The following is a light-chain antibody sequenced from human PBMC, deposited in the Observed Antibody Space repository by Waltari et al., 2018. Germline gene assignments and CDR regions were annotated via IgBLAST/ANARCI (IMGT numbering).Light chain of an antibody. Sequence: QSVLTQPASVSGSPGQSITISCTGTSSDVGGYNYFYWYQNHPGKAPKLMIYDVSNRPSGVSNRFSGSKSGNTASLTISGLQAEDEADYYCSSYTSSSTLVVFGGGTKLTVL. CDR2: DVS. CDR3: SSYTSSSTLVV. CDR1: SSDVGGYNY. J-gene: IGLJ2*01. V-gene: IGLV2-14*03.